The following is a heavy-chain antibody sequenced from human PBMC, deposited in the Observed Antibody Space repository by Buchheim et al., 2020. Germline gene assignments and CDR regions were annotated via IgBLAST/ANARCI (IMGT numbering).Heavy chain of an antibody. D-gene: IGHD3-22*01. CDR3: ARASAGRYYDSSGYYYNNWFDP. Sequence: QVQLQESGPGLVKPSETLSLTCTVSGGSISSYFWSWIRQPPGKGLEWIGYIYYSGSTNYNPSLKSRVTISVDTSKHQFSLKLSSVTAADTAVYYCARASAGRYYDSSGYYYNNWFDPWGQGTL. CDR2: IYYSGST. V-gene: IGHV4-59*01. CDR1: GGSISSYF. J-gene: IGHJ5*02.